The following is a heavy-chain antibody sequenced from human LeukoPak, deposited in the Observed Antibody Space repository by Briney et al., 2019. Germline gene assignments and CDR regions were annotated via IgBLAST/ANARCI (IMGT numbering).Heavy chain of an antibody. Sequence: GGSLRLSCAASGFTFSSYEMNWVRQAPGKGLEWVSYISSSGSTIYYADSVKGRFTISRDNAKNSLYLQMNSLRAEDTALYYCARDYDYGDYPGYWGQGTLVTVSS. J-gene: IGHJ4*02. V-gene: IGHV3-48*03. D-gene: IGHD4-17*01. CDR2: ISSSGSTI. CDR3: ARDYDYGDYPGY. CDR1: GFTFSSYE.